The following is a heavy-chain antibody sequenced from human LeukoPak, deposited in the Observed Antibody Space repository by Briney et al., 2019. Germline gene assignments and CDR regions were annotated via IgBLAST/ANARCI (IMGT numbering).Heavy chain of an antibody. CDR1: GGSFSGYY. Sequence: PSETLSLTCAVYGGSFSGYYWSWIRQPPGKGLEWIGEINHSGSTNYNPSLKSRVTISVDTSKNQFSLKLSSVTAADTAVYYCARGGGRGSGSYYYFDYWGQGTLVTVSS. CDR2: INHSGST. V-gene: IGHV4-34*01. CDR3: ARGGGRGSGSYYYFDY. D-gene: IGHD3-10*01. J-gene: IGHJ4*02.